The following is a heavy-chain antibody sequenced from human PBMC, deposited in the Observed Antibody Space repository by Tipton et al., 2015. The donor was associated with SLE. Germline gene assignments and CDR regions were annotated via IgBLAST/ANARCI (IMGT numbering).Heavy chain of an antibody. V-gene: IGHV3-23*01. D-gene: IGHD3-16*02. CDR3: AKVGGDTFGGVVAFLDY. CDR2: ISGNGYST. J-gene: IGHJ4*02. Sequence: SLRLSCAVSGFTSDSYAMTWVRQVPGKGLECVSAISGNGYSTYYADSVKGRFTISRDNFKDTLSLQMNSLRPEDTAVYYCAKVGGDTFGGVVAFLDYWAQGTPVTVSS. CDR1: GFTSDSYA.